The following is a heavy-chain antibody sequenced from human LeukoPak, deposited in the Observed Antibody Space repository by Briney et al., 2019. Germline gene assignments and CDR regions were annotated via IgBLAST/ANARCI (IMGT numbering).Heavy chain of an antibody. CDR2: IYYSGSN. V-gene: IGHV4-59*01. CDR1: GGSLSSYY. D-gene: IGHD2-15*01. J-gene: IGHJ4*01. Sequence: SETLSLTCTVSGGSLSSYYWTWIRQPPGKGLEWIGYIYYSGSNNYNPSLKSRVPISVDKSKNQFSLKPATVTAADPAVYYGARFCSGGRCPDYWGKGTPVTVSS. CDR3: ARFCSGGRCPDY.